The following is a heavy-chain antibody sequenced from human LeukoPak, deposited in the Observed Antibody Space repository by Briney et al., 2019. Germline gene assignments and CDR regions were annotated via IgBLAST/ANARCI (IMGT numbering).Heavy chain of an antibody. Sequence: SETLSLTCTVSGGSISSSSYYWGWIRQPPGKGLEWIGSIYYSGSTYYNPSLKSRVTISVDTSKNQFSLKLSSVTAADTAVYYCARVMVVVVVAATHTPFDYWGQGTLVTVSS. CDR1: GGSISSSSYY. J-gene: IGHJ4*02. CDR3: ARVMVVVVVAATHTPFDY. D-gene: IGHD2-15*01. CDR2: IYYSGST. V-gene: IGHV4-39*07.